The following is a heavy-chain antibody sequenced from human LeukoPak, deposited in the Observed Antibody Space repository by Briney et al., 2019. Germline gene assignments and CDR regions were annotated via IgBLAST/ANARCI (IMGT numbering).Heavy chain of an antibody. CDR3: ARVGFGNTPHPIDY. J-gene: IGHJ4*02. D-gene: IGHD4-23*01. V-gene: IGHV4-59*01. CDR1: VGSTSSYY. Sequence: GSLRLSCTVSVGSTSSYYWSWIRQPPGKGLEWIGYIYYTGSTNYNPSLKSRVTISVDTSKNQFSLELSSVTAADTAVYYCARVGFGNTPHPIDYWGQGTLVTVSS. CDR2: IYYTGST.